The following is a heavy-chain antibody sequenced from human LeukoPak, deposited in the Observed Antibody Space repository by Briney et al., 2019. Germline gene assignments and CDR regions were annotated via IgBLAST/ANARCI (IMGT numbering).Heavy chain of an antibody. CDR3: AELGITMIGGV. Sequence: GGSLRLSCAASGFTFSSYEMNWDRQAPGKGLEWVSYISSGSTIYYADSVTGRFTISRDNAKNSLYLQMNSLRAEDTAVYYCAELGITMIGGVWGKGTTVTISS. V-gene: IGHV3-48*03. CDR2: ISSGSTI. J-gene: IGHJ6*04. CDR1: GFTFSSYE. D-gene: IGHD3-10*02.